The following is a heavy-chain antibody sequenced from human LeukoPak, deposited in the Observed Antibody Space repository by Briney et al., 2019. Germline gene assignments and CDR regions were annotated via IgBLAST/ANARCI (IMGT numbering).Heavy chain of an antibody. CDR3: AKDWIPYNRVFDCFDF. CDR1: GFTFSIHA. Sequence: GGSLRLSCAGSGFTFSIHAMSWVRQAPGKGLEWGSTIGGGETYYADSVKGRFTISRDDSQSTVHLQMNSLRAEDTAVYYCAKDWIPYNRVFDCFDFWGQGTLVTVSS. CDR2: IGGGET. D-gene: IGHD1-1*01. V-gene: IGHV3-23*01. J-gene: IGHJ4*02.